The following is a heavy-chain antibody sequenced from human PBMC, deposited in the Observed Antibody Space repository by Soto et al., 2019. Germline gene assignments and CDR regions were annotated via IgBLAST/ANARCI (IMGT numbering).Heavy chain of an antibody. V-gene: IGHV1-18*01. Sequence: QVQLVQSGAEVKKPGASVKVSCKASGYTFTSYGISWVRQAPGQGLEWMGWISAYNGNTNYAQKLQGRVTMTTDTATSTAYRELRSLRSDDTAVYYCARDFQAAAGPGTPGDYWGQGTLVTVSS. CDR2: ISAYNGNT. CDR1: GYTFTSYG. CDR3: ARDFQAAAGPGTPGDY. J-gene: IGHJ4*02. D-gene: IGHD6-13*01.